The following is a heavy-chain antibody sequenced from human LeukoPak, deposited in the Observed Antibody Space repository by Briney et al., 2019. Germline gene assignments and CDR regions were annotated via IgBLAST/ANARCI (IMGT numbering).Heavy chain of an antibody. CDR1: GFTFSSYG. CDR3: AKGPDRYCSSTSCYGAY. CDR2: ISYDGSNK. J-gene: IGHJ4*02. Sequence: GGSLRLSCAASGFTFSSYGMHWVRQAPGKGLEWVAVISYDGSNKYYADSVKGRFTISRDNSKNTLYLQMSSLRAEDTAVYYCAKGPDRYCSSTSCYGAYWGQGTLVTVSS. V-gene: IGHV3-30*18. D-gene: IGHD2-2*01.